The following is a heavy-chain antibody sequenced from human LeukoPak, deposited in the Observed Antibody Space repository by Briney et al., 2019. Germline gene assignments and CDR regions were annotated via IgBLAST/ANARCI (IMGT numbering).Heavy chain of an antibody. D-gene: IGHD5-12*01. CDR2: IRSKAYGGTT. V-gene: IGHV3-49*04. CDR1: GFTFGDYA. CDR3: TREAGYSGYDRHFDY. J-gene: IGHJ4*02. Sequence: PGGSLRLSCTASGFTFGDYAMSWVRQAPGKGLEWVGFIRSKAYGGTTEYAASVKGRFTISRDDSKSIAYLQMNSLKTEDTAVYYCTREAGYSGYDRHFDYWGQGTLVTVSS.